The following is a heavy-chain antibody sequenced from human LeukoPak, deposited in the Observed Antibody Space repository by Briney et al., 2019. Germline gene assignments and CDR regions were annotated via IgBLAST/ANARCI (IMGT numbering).Heavy chain of an antibody. CDR1: EFSVGSNY. CDR2: ISGSGGST. CDR3: ARGAKDIVVVPETQFDY. D-gene: IGHD2-2*01. Sequence: PGGSLRLSCAASEFSVGSNYMTWVRQAPGKGPEWVSGISGSGGSTYYADSVKGRFTISRDNSKNTLYLQMNSLRAEDTAIYYCARGAKDIVVVPETQFDYWGQGTLVTVSS. J-gene: IGHJ4*02. V-gene: IGHV3-23*01.